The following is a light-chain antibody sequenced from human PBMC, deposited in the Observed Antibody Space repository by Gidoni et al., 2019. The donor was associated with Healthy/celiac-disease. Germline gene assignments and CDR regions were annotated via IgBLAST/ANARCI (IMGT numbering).Light chain of an antibody. Sequence: QSVLPQPPSASGTPGQMVTISCSGSSSNIGSNYVYWYQQPPGTAPKLLIYRNNQRPSGVPDRFSGSKSGTSASLAISGLRSEDEADYYCAAWDDSLSGRGVFGGGTKLTVL. CDR3: AAWDDSLSGRGV. CDR2: RNN. J-gene: IGLJ3*02. V-gene: IGLV1-47*01. CDR1: SSNIGSNY.